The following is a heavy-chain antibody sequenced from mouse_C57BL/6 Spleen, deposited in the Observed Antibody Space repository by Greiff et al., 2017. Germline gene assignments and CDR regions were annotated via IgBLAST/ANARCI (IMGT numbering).Heavy chain of an antibody. CDR2: INPSSGYT. D-gene: IGHD4-1*01. Sequence: QVQLQQSGAELARPGASVKMSCKASGYTFTSYTMHWVKQRPGQGLEWIGYINPSSGYTKYNQKFKDKATLTADKSSSTAYMQLSCLTSEDAAVYYCARSDWDWYFDVWGTGTTVTVSS. J-gene: IGHJ1*03. V-gene: IGHV1-4*01. CDR1: GYTFTSYT. CDR3: ARSDWDWYFDV.